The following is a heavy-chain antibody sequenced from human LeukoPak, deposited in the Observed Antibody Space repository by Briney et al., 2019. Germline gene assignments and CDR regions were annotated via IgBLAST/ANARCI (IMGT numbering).Heavy chain of an antibody. J-gene: IGHJ4*02. CDR1: GFTFSSYA. D-gene: IGHD3-22*01. CDR2: ISGSGGST. CDR3: AKGGSTTGKGGRITMIVVAPYYFDY. Sequence: GGSLRLSCAASGFTFSSYAMSWVRQAPGKGLEWVSAISGSGGSTYYADSVKGRFTISRDNSKNTLYLQMNSLRAEDTAVYYYAKGGSTTGKGGRITMIVVAPYYFDYWGQGTLVTVSS. V-gene: IGHV3-23*01.